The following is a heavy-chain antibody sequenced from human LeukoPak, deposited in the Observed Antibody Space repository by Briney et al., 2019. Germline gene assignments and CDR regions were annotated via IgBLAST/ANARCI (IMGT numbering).Heavy chain of an antibody. CDR1: GYSFTTYD. D-gene: IGHD5-18*01. Sequence: ASVKVSCKASGYSFTTYDINWVRQATGQGLEWMGWMNPNSGNTGYAQRFQGRVTMTRDTSISTAYMELNSLTSEDTAVYYCARGYSYGHYFDYWGQGTLVTVSS. V-gene: IGHV1-8*01. J-gene: IGHJ4*02. CDR2: MNPNSGNT. CDR3: ARGYSYGHYFDY.